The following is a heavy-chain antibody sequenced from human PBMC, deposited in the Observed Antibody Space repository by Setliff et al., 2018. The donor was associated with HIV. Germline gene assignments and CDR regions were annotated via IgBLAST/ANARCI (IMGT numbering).Heavy chain of an antibody. D-gene: IGHD3-10*01. CDR3: AREFGAGGVIITGGLDV. CDR2: LRTGTGDT. J-gene: IGHJ6*04. V-gene: IGHV1-3*04. Sequence: ASVKVSCKASGYTFTSYSMHWVRQAPGQRLEWMGWLRTGTGDTSYSVKFQGRLTITRDTSANTAYMELSRLRSDDTAVYYCAREFGAGGVIITGGLDVWGKGTVVTVSS. CDR1: GYTFTSYS.